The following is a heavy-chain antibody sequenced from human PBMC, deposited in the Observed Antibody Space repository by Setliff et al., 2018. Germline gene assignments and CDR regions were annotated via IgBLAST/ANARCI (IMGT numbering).Heavy chain of an antibody. CDR3: ARSYYYDSSAANWFDP. D-gene: IGHD3-22*01. V-gene: IGHV1-2*06. Sequence: VASVKVSCKASGYTFTGYYMHWVRQAPGQGLEWMGRINPNSGGTNYAQKFQGRVTMTRDTSISTAYMELSRLRSDDTAVYYCARSYYYDSSAANWFDPWGQGTLVTVS. J-gene: IGHJ5*02. CDR1: GYTFTGYY. CDR2: INPNSGGT.